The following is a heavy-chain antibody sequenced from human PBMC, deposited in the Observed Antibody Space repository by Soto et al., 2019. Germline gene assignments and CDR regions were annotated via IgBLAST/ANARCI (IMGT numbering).Heavy chain of an antibody. V-gene: IGHV3-21*01. Sequence: GGSLRLSCAASGFTFSSYSMNWVRQAPGKGLEWVSSISGSSNYIYYADSVKGRFTISRDNSKNTLYLQMNSLRAEDTAVYYCARATGTTGYFDYWGQGTLVTVSS. CDR1: GFTFSSYS. J-gene: IGHJ4*02. CDR3: ARATGTTGYFDY. CDR2: ISGSSNYI. D-gene: IGHD1-7*01.